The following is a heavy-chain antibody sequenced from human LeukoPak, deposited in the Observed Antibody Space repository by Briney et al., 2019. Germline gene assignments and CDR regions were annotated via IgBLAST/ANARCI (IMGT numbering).Heavy chain of an antibody. CDR2: ISGSGGST. CDR3: AKDAAVAGTHFQH. D-gene: IGHD6-19*01. J-gene: IGHJ1*01. CDR1: GFTFSSYA. V-gene: IGHV3-23*01. Sequence: TGGSLRLSCAASGFTFSSYAMSWVRQAPGKGLEWVSAISGSGGSTYYAGSVKGRFTISRDNSKNTLYLQMNSLRAEDTAVYYCAKDAAVAGTHFQHWGQGTLVTVSS.